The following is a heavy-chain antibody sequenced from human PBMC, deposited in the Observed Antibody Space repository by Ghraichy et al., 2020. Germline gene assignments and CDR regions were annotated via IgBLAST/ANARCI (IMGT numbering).Heavy chain of an antibody. Sequence: SETLSLTCTVSGGSISNSYYYWVWIRQPPGKGLEWIGNIFYSGTTYYNPSLRGRVAVSVDTSKNQFSLKLSSVTAADTAVYYCASLIAASDHWYFHLWGRGTLVTVSS. D-gene: IGHD6-6*01. CDR3: ASLIAASDHWYFHL. V-gene: IGHV4-39*07. CDR2: IFYSGTT. J-gene: IGHJ2*01. CDR1: GGSISNSYYY.